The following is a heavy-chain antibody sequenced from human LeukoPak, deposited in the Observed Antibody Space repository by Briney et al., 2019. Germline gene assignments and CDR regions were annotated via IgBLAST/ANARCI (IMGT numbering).Heavy chain of an antibody. CDR1: GFTFSSYA. V-gene: IGHV3-30*03. J-gene: IGHJ4*02. CDR2: ISHGGSNK. CDR3: AIIYGSGSYYLDY. Sequence: GGSLRLSCAASGFTFSSYAMSWVRQAPGKGLEWVAVISHGGSNKYYTDSVKGRFTISRDNSENTLYLQMNSLRAEDTAVYYRAIIYGSGSYYLDYWGQGTLVTVSS. D-gene: IGHD3-10*01.